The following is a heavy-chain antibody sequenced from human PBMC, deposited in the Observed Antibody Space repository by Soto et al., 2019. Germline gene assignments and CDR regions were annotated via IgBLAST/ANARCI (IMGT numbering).Heavy chain of an antibody. V-gene: IGHV4-34*01. Sequence: SETRSLTCAVYGGSFSGYYWSWIRQPPGKGLEWIGEINHSGSTNYNPSLKSRVTISVDTSKNQFSLKLSSVTAADTAVYYCARAELAAATLDYWGQGTLVTVSS. J-gene: IGHJ4*02. CDR2: INHSGST. CDR3: ARAELAAATLDY. CDR1: GGSFSGYY. D-gene: IGHD6-13*01.